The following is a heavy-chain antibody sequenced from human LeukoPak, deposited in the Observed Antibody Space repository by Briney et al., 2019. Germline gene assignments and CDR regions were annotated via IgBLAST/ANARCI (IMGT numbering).Heavy chain of an antibody. J-gene: IGHJ4*02. V-gene: IGHV4-59*08. CDR1: GGSINSYY. D-gene: IGHD6-19*01. CDR3: SRQRDYGSGWYGFDY. Sequence: SETLSLTCTVSGGSINSYYWSWIRQPPRKGLEWIAYIYYSGSSNYNPSLKSRVTISVDTSKYQFSLRLSSVTAADTAVYFCSRQRDYGSGWYGFDYWGQGTLVTVSS. CDR2: IYYSGSS.